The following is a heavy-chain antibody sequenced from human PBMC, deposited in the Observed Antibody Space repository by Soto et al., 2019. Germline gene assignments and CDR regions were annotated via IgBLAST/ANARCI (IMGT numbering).Heavy chain of an antibody. V-gene: IGHV4-39*01. CDR2: IFYSGST. D-gene: IGHD5-18*01. J-gene: IGHJ6*02. CDR3: ACIFSRGYRYVFYYYGMDV. CDR1: GDSISSISYY. Sequence: SETLSLTWTVSGDSISSISYYWVSIRQPPGKGLEWIGSIFYSGSTYYNPSLKSRVTISVDTSKNQFSLKLSSVTAADTAVYYCACIFSRGYRYVFYYYGMDVWGQGTTVT.